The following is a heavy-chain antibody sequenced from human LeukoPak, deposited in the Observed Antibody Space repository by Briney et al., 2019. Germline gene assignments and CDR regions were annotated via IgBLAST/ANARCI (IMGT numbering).Heavy chain of an antibody. V-gene: IGHV1-69*06. D-gene: IGHD3-16*01. CDR1: GGTFSSYA. CDR2: IIPIFGTA. J-gene: IGHJ4*02. CDR3: ARMRYDYVWGSFSRTEAYDY. Sequence: SVKVSCTASGGTFSSYAISWVRQAPGQGLEWMGGIIPIFGTANYAQKFQGRVTITADKSTSTAYMELSSLRSEDTAVYYCARMRYDYVWGSFSRTEAYDYWGQGILVTVSS.